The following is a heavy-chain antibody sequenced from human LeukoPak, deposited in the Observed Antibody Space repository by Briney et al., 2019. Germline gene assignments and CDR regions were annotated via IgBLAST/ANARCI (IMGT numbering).Heavy chain of an antibody. CDR2: IIPIFGTA. D-gene: IGHD1-1*01. CDR3: ARAHRQLERLGRYYFDY. J-gene: IGHJ4*02. V-gene: IGHV1-69*13. Sequence: ASVKVSCKASGGTFSNHAVSWVRQAPGQGLEWMGGIIPIFGTANYAQKFQGRVTITADESTSTAYMELSSLRSEDTAVYYCARAHRQLERLGRYYFDYWGQGTPVTVSS. CDR1: GGTFSNHA.